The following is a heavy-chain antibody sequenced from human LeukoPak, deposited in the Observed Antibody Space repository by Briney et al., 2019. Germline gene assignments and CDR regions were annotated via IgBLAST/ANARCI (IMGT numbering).Heavy chain of an antibody. D-gene: IGHD5-18*01. CDR1: GGSISSGGYS. Sequence: SETLSLTCAVSGGSISSGGYSWSWIRQPPGKGLEWIGYIYHSGSTYYNPSLKSRVTISVDRSKNQFSLKLSSVTAADTAVYYCARVSGQLWFCDYWGQGTLVTVSS. CDR3: ARVSGQLWFCDY. J-gene: IGHJ4*02. CDR2: IYHSGST. V-gene: IGHV4-30-2*01.